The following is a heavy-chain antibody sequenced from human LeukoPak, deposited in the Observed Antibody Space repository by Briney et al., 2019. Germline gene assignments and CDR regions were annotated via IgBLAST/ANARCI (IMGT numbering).Heavy chain of an antibody. CDR3: ARIFIGGPPLGYFDY. CDR2: IYYSGST. J-gene: IGHJ4*02. V-gene: IGHV4-59*08. Sequence: SETLSLTWTVSGGSISSYYWSWIRQPPGKGLEWIGYIYYSGSTNYNPSLKSRATISVDTSKNQFSLTLSSVTAADTAVYYCARIFIGGPPLGYFDYWGQGTLVTVSS. CDR1: GGSISSYY. D-gene: IGHD3-16*01.